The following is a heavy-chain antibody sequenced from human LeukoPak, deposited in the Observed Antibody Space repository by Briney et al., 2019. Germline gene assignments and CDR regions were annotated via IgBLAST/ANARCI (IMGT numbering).Heavy chain of an antibody. J-gene: IGHJ4*02. D-gene: IGHD6-13*01. Sequence: SETLSLTCAVSGDSISNYYWSWIRQPPGKGLEWIGYIYYSGSTNYNPSLKSRVTISVDTSKNQFSLKLSSVTAADTAVYYCAREVVAAAGTVNYWGQGALVIVSS. V-gene: IGHV4-59*01. CDR2: IYYSGST. CDR3: AREVVAAAGTVNY. CDR1: GDSISNYY.